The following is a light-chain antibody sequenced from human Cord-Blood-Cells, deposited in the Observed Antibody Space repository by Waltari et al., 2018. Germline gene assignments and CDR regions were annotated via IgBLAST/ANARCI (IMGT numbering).Light chain of an antibody. J-gene: IGKJ1*01. V-gene: IGKV2-30*02. Sequence: DVVMTQSPLSLPVTLGQPASISCRSSQSLVHSDGNTYLNWFQQRPGQSPRRLMYKVSNRDSGVPDRFSGSGSGTDVTLKISRVEAEDVGVYYCMQGTHWPPTFGQGTKVEIK. CDR2: KVS. CDR1: QSLVHSDGNTY. CDR3: MQGTHWPPT.